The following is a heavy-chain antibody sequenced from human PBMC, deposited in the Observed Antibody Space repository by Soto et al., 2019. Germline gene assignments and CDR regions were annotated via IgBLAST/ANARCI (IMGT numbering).Heavy chain of an antibody. Sequence: PGGSLRLSCAASGFTFSSYGMHWVRQAPGKGLEWVAVISYDGSNKYYADSVKGRFTISRDNSKNTLYLQMNSLRAEDTAVYYCAKDRRGYLPYYYGMDVWGQGTTVTVSS. D-gene: IGHD5-12*01. J-gene: IGHJ6*02. V-gene: IGHV3-30*18. CDR3: AKDRRGYLPYYYGMDV. CDR1: GFTFSSYG. CDR2: ISYDGSNK.